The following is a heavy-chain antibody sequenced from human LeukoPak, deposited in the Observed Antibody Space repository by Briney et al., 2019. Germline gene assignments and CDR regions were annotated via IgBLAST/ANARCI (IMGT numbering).Heavy chain of an antibody. V-gene: IGHV3-30*02. CDR2: TWYDGSNK. CDR3: AKGAKDELLLH. Sequence: PGGSLRLSCAASGFTFSSYGMPWVRQAPGKGLEWVAVTWYDGSNKYYADSVKGRFTISRDNSKNTLYLQMNSLRAEDTAVYYCAKGAKDELLLHWGQGTLVTVSS. CDR1: GFTFSSYG. D-gene: IGHD2-15*01. J-gene: IGHJ4*02.